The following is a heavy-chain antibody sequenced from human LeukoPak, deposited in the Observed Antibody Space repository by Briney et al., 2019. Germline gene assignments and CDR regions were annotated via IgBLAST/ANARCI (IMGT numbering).Heavy chain of an antibody. CDR1: GYTFTSYD. CDR3: ARGLRQWFGELLGY. CDR2: MNPNSGNT. Sequence: AASVKVSCKASGYTFTSYDINWVRQATGQGLEWMGWMNPNSGNTGYAQKFQGRVTMTRNTSISTAYMELSSLRSEDTAVYYCARGLRQWFGELLGYWGQGTLVTVSS. J-gene: IGHJ4*02. D-gene: IGHD3-10*01. V-gene: IGHV1-8*01.